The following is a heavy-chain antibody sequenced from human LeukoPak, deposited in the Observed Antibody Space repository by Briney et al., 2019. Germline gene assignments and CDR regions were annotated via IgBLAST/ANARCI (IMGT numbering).Heavy chain of an antibody. CDR2: ISSDSTYI. Sequence: GGSLRLSCAASGFTFSTYSMNWVRQAPGKGLEWVSSISSDSTYIYYAYSEKGRFTISRDNAKNSLYLLLNILTAEATAVYYCARLQAYGDTEGRDYWGQGTLVTVSS. J-gene: IGHJ4*02. CDR3: ARLQAYGDTEGRDY. V-gene: IGHV3-21*01. D-gene: IGHD4-17*01. CDR1: GFTFSTYS.